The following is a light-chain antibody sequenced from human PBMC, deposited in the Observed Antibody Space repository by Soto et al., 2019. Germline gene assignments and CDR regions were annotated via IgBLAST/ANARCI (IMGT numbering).Light chain of an antibody. V-gene: IGKV3-20*01. CDR3: QQYGDSPWT. Sequence: ALTQFPGTLSSSPGERATLSCRASQSVSSSYLAWYQQKPGQAPRLLIYGASSRATGIPDRFSGSGSGTDFTLTINRLEPEDFAVYFCQQYGDSPWTFGQGIKVEI. CDR2: GAS. J-gene: IGKJ1*01. CDR1: QSVSSSY.